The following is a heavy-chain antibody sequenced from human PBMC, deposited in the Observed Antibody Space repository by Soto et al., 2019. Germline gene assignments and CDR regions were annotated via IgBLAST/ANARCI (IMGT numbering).Heavy chain of an antibody. Sequence: GGSLRLSCAASGFTVSSNYMSWVRQAPGKGLEWVSVIYSGGSTYYADSVKGRFTISRDNSKNTLYLQMNSLRAEDTAVYYCARQPMQDFWSGSPKPMYYMDVWGKGTTVTVSS. J-gene: IGHJ6*03. V-gene: IGHV3-66*04. CDR2: IYSGGST. CDR1: GFTVSSNY. D-gene: IGHD3-3*01. CDR3: ARQPMQDFWSGSPKPMYYMDV.